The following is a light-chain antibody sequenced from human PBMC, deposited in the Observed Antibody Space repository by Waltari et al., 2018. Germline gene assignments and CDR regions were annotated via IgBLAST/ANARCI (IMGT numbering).Light chain of an antibody. CDR1: QSVSNNY. J-gene: IGKJ1*01. CDR2: DAA. CDR3: QQYGRSPWT. Sequence: FVLTQSPGTLSLSPGERVTLSCRASQSVSNNYLAWYQQKPGQAPRLLIYDAANRASGIADRFSGSWSGTDFTLTISRLEPEDVAVYYCQQYGRSPWTFGQGTKVEIK. V-gene: IGKV3-20*01.